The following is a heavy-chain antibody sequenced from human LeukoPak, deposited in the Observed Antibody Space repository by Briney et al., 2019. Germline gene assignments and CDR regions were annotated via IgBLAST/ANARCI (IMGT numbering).Heavy chain of an antibody. CDR2: ISGSGDST. CDR1: GFSFSSYA. J-gene: IGHJ4*02. CDR3: AKEGFDS. Sequence: GGSLRLSCAASGFSFSSYAMTWVRQAPGKGLEWVSDISGSGDSTYYADSVRGRFTISRDNSKNTLSLQMNSLRAEDTAVYYCAKEGFDSWGQGTLVTVSS. V-gene: IGHV3-23*01.